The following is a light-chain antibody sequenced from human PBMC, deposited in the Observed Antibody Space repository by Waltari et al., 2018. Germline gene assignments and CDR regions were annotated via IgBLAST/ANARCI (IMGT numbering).Light chain of an antibody. CDR2: DAS. J-gene: IGKJ4*01. CDR3: QQRSNWPLT. V-gene: IGKV3-11*01. Sequence: EIVLTQSPPTVSLSPGERATLSCRASPSVSSYLAWYQQKPGQAPRILIYDASNRATGIPARFSGSGSGTDFTLTISSLEPEDFAVYYCQQRSNWPLTFGGGTKVEIK. CDR1: PSVSSY.